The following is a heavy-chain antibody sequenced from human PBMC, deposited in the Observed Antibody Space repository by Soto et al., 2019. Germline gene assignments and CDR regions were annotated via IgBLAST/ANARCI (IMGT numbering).Heavy chain of an antibody. CDR2: ISWNSGSI. CDR1: GFTFDDYA. V-gene: IGHV3-9*01. D-gene: IGHD2-15*01. Sequence: GGSLRLSCAASGFTFDDYAMHWVRQAPGKGLEWVSGISWNSGSIGYADSVKGRFTISRDNAKNSLYLQMNSLRAEDTALYYCARLYCSGGRWCRTGQFDYWGQGTLVTVSS. J-gene: IGHJ4*02. CDR3: ARLYCSGGRWCRTGQFDY.